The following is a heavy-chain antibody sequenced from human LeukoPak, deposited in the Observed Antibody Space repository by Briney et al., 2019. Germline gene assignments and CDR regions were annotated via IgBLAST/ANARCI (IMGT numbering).Heavy chain of an antibody. J-gene: IGHJ4*02. Sequence: GGSLRLSCATSGFTFSTYSMTWVRQAPGKGLEWVANIKQDGSEKYYEDSVKGRFTISRDNARNTLFLQMDSLRAEDTAVYYCARESVRRISMRSKGFFDYWGRGTRVTVSS. CDR1: GFTFSTYS. CDR3: ARESVRRISMRSKGFFDY. V-gene: IGHV3-7*01. CDR2: IKQDGSEK. D-gene: IGHD3-22*01.